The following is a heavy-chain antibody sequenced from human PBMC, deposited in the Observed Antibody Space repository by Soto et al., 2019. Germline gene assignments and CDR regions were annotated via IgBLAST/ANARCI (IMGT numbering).Heavy chain of an antibody. V-gene: IGHV3-48*01. Sequence: EVQLVESGGGLVQPGGSLRLSCAASGFTFSSYSMNWVRQAPGKGLEWVSYISSSSSTIYYADSVKGRFTISRDNAKNSLYLQMNSLRAEDTAVYYCSREEDSWYSSGWYVTNAFDIWGQGTMVTVSS. J-gene: IGHJ3*02. CDR3: SREEDSWYSSGWYVTNAFDI. CDR1: GFTFSSYS. CDR2: ISSSSSTI. D-gene: IGHD6-19*01.